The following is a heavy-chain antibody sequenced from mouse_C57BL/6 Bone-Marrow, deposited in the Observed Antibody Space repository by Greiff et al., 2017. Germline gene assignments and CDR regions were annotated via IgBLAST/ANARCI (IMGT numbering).Heavy chain of an antibody. V-gene: IGHV1-81*01. CDR3: ARSGYYGPYWYFDV. CDR1: GYTFTSYG. J-gene: IGHJ1*03. D-gene: IGHD1-1*01. Sequence: VQLQQSGAELARPGASVKLSCKASGYTFTSYGISWVKQRTGQGLEWIGEIYPRSGNTYYNEKFKGKATLTADTSSSTAYMELRSLTSEDSAVYFCARSGYYGPYWYFDVWGTGTTVTVSS. CDR2: IYPRSGNT.